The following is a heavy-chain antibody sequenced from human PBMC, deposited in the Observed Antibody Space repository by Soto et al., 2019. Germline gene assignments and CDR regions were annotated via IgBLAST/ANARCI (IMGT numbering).Heavy chain of an antibody. Sequence: SETLSLTCAVYGGSFSGYYWTLVRQPPGRGLEWIGQIYPTGRTNYNPSLKSRVTISVDTSKNQFSLKLSSMTAADTAVYFCARGLDTTMATRFDFWGQGNLVTVSS. V-gene: IGHV4-34*01. CDR3: ARGLDTTMATRFDF. CDR2: IYPTGRT. D-gene: IGHD5-18*01. CDR1: GGSFSGYY. J-gene: IGHJ4*02.